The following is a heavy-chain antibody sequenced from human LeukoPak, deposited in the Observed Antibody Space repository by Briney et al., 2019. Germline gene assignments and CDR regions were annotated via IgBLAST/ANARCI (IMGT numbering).Heavy chain of an antibody. D-gene: IGHD6-19*01. J-gene: IGHJ4*02. Sequence: EGSLRLSCAASGFTFSSYAMSWVRQAPGKGLEWVSAISGSGGSTYYADSVKGRFTISRDNSKNTLYLQMNSLRAEDTAVYYCAKGGSGSRYYFDYWGQGTLVTVSS. CDR1: GFTFSSYA. V-gene: IGHV3-23*01. CDR3: AKGGSGSRYYFDY. CDR2: ISGSGGST.